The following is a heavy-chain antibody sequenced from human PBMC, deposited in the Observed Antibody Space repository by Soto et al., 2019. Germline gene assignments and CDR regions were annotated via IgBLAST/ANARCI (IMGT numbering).Heavy chain of an antibody. CDR2: IIPVFGRP. CDR1: GGTFSSFG. D-gene: IGHD5-12*01. V-gene: IGHV1-69*13. J-gene: IGHJ1*01. Sequence: SVKVSCKASGGTFSSFGISWVRQAPGQGLEWMGGIIPVFGRPNYAQRFQGRLTITADESTNTSYMELIDLTSEDTAVYYCAREASGYDFWGQGTQVTVSS. CDR3: AREASGYDF.